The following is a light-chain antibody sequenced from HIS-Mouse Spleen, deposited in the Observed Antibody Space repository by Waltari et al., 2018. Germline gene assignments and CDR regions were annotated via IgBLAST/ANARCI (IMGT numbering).Light chain of an antibody. CDR1: SSDVGGSHS. J-gene: IGLJ3*02. CDR2: EVS. Sequence: QSALTQPPSASGSPGQSVTISCTGTSSDVGGSHSVPWYQQHPVKAPKLMIYEVSKRPSGVPDRFSGSKSGNTASLTVSGLQAEDEADYYCSSYAGSNNLVFGGGTKLTVL. V-gene: IGLV2-8*01. CDR3: SSYAGSNNLV.